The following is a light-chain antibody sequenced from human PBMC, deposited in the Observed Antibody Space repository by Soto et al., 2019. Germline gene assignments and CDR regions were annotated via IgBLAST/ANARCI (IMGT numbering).Light chain of an antibody. CDR1: SSKIGAGYD. V-gene: IGLV1-40*01. J-gene: IGLJ2*01. CDR2: GNS. Sequence: QAVVTQPPSVSGAPGQRVTISCTGSSSKIGAGYDVHWYQQLPGTAPKLLIYGNSNRPSGVPDRFSGSKSGTSASLSITGLQAEDEADYYCQSYDSSLRVVFGGGTKLTVL. CDR3: QSYDSSLRVV.